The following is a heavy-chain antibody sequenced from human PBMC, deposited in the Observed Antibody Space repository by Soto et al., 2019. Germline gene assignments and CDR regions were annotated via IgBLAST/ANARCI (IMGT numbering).Heavy chain of an antibody. V-gene: IGHV1-46*04. CDR1: GYSFTSFY. CDR3: ASGTGTTT. Sequence: QVQLVQSGAEVRKPGASVKVSCTTSGYSFTSFYIHWVRQAPGQGLEWMGIINPSGGTTTYAEKLQGRVTMTTDTSTSTVSMELSSLRYDDTAVYYCASGTGTTTWGQGTMVTVSS. J-gene: IGHJ3*01. CDR2: INPSGGTT. D-gene: IGHD1-1*01.